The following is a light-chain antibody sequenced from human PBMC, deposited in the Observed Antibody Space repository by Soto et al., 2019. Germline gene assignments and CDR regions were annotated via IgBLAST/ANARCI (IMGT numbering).Light chain of an antibody. CDR3: QVWDRSSDHPV. Sequence: SYELTQPPSVSVAPGKTARITCGGNNIGSKSVHWYQQKPGQAPVLVIYYDSDRPSGIPERFSGSNSGNTATLTISRVEAGDEADYYCQVWDRSSDHPVFGGGTKLT. CDR1: NIGSKS. CDR2: YDS. V-gene: IGLV3-21*04. J-gene: IGLJ2*01.